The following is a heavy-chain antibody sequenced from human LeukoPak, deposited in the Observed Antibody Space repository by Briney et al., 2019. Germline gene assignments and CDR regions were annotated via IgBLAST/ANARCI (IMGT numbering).Heavy chain of an antibody. V-gene: IGHV4-34*01. CDR2: INHSGST. CDR1: GGSFSGYY. J-gene: IGHJ4*02. CDR3: ARLPCYFDY. Sequence: SETLSLTCAVYGGSFSGYYWSWIRQPPGKGLEWIGEINHSGSTNYNPSLKSRVTISVDTSKNQFSLKLSSVTAADTAVYYCARLPCYFDYWGQGTLVTVSS.